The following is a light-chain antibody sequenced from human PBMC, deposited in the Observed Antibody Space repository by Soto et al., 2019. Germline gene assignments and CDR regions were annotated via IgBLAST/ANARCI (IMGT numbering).Light chain of an antibody. Sequence: EIVLTQSPGTLSLSPGERATLSCRASQSVSSSYLAWYQQKPGQAPRLLIYGASSRATGITDRFSGSGSGTDFTLNISRMEPEDFALYYCQQYGSSPYTFGQGTKLEIK. V-gene: IGKV3-20*01. CDR1: QSVSSSY. CDR2: GAS. J-gene: IGKJ2*01. CDR3: QQYGSSPYT.